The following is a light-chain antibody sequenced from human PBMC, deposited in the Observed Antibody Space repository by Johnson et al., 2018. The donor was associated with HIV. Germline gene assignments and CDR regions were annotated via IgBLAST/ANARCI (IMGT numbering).Light chain of an antibody. CDR1: SSNIGNNY. J-gene: IGLJ1*01. CDR2: DNN. Sequence: QPPSVSAAPGQKVTISCSGSSSNIGNNYVSWYQQLPGTAPKLLIYDNNKRPSGIPDRFSGSKSGTSATLGITGLQTGDEADYYCGTWDSSLSAYVFGTGTKVTVL. V-gene: IGLV1-51*01. CDR3: GTWDSSLSAYV.